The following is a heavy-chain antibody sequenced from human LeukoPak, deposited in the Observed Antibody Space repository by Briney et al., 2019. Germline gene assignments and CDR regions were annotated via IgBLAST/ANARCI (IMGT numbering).Heavy chain of an antibody. CDR1: GFTFRGSA. V-gene: IGHV3-73*01. CDR3: TRRRELLGLYAFDI. D-gene: IGHD1-26*01. J-gene: IGHJ3*02. Sequence: GGSLKLSCAASGFTFRGSAMRWVRQASGKGLEWVGRIRSKANSYATACAASVKGRFTISRDDSKNTAYLQMNSLKTEDTAVYYCTRRRELLGLYAFDIWGQGTMVTAPS. CDR2: IRSKANSYAT.